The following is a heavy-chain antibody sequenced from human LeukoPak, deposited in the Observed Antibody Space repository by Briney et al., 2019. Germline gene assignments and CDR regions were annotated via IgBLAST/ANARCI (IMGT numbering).Heavy chain of an antibody. CDR3: ARAGEVVVAATDY. CDR2: ISSSSSYT. Sequence: GGSLRLSCAASGFTFSDYYMSWIRQAPGKGLEWVSYISSSSSYTNYADSVKGRSTISRDNAKNSLYLQMSSLRAEDTAVYYCARAGEVVVAATDYWGQGTLVTVSS. D-gene: IGHD2-15*01. J-gene: IGHJ4*02. V-gene: IGHV3-11*06. CDR1: GFTFSDYY.